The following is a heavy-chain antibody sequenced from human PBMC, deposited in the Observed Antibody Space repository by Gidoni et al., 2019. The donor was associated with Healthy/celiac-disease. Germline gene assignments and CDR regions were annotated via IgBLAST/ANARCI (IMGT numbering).Heavy chain of an antibody. J-gene: IGHJ4*02. Sequence: QVQLVESGGGLVKPGGSLRLSCAASGFPFSDYYMSWIRQAPGKGLEWVSYISSSSSYTNYADSVKGRFTIARDNAKNSLYLQMNSLRAEDTAVYYCARGPPDYDFWSGLGYWGQGTLVTVSS. CDR1: GFPFSDYY. CDR2: ISSSSSYT. CDR3: ARGPPDYDFWSGLGY. D-gene: IGHD3-3*01. V-gene: IGHV3-11*05.